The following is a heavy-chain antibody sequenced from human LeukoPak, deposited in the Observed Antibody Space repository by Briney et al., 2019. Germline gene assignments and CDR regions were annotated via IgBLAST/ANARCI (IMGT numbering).Heavy chain of an antibody. J-gene: IGHJ4*02. D-gene: IGHD6-19*01. V-gene: IGHV3-30*02. Sequence: GGSLRLSCAASGFTFSSYGMHWVRQAPGKGLEWVAFIRYDGSNKYYADSVKGRFTISRDNSKNTLYLQMNSLRAEDTAVYYCAKDLGSSGWFRYFDYWGQGTLVTVS. CDR2: IRYDGSNK. CDR1: GFTFSSYG. CDR3: AKDLGSSGWFRYFDY.